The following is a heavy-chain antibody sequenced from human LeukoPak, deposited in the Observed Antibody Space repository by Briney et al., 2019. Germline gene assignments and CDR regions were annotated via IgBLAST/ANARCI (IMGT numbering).Heavy chain of an antibody. D-gene: IGHD6-19*01. J-gene: IGHJ1*01. CDR3: AKDQFSSGFEYFQH. CDR1: GFTFSSYG. V-gene: IGHV3-30*18. CDR2: ISYDGSNK. Sequence: GGSLRLSCAASGFTFSSYGMHWVRQAPDKGLEWVAVISYDGSNKYYADSVKGRFTISRDNSKNTLYLQMNSLRPEDTAVYYCAKDQFSSGFEYFQHWGQGTLVTVSS.